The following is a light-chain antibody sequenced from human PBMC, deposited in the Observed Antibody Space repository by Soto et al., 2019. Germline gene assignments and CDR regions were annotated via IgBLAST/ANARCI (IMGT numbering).Light chain of an antibody. Sequence: QSVLTQPPSASGTPGQGVTISCSGSSSNIGSKTVNWYRQLPGTAPKLLIYSNNQRPSGVPDRFSGSKSGTSASLAISGLQSEDEADYYCAAWDDSLNGVVFGGGTKLTVL. J-gene: IGLJ2*01. CDR2: SNN. CDR1: SSNIGSKT. CDR3: AAWDDSLNGVV. V-gene: IGLV1-44*01.